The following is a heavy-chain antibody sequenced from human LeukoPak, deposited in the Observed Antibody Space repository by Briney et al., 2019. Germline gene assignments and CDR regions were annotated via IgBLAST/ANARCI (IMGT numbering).Heavy chain of an antibody. CDR1: GGSFSGYY. J-gene: IGHJ6*03. V-gene: IGHV4-34*01. CDR2: INHSGST. Sequence: PSETLSLTCAVYGGSFSGYYWSWIRQPPGKGLEWIGEINHSGSTNYNPSLKSRVTISVDTSKNQFSLKLSSVTAADTAVYYCARVTYYYYCMDVWGKGTTVTVSS. D-gene: IGHD2-21*02. CDR3: ARVTYYYYCMDV.